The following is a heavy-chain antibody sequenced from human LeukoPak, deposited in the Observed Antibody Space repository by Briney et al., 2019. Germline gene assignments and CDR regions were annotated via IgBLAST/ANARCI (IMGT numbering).Heavy chain of an antibody. J-gene: IGHJ4*02. CDR1: GFTSSSYA. Sequence: GGSLRLSCAASGFTSSSYAMSWVRQAPGKGLEWVSAISGSGGSTYYADSVKGRFTISRDNSKNTLYLQMNSLRPEDTAMYYCAREGGYVFDYWGQGTLVTVSS. CDR2: ISGSGGST. CDR3: AREGGYVFDY. D-gene: IGHD5-12*01. V-gene: IGHV3-23*01.